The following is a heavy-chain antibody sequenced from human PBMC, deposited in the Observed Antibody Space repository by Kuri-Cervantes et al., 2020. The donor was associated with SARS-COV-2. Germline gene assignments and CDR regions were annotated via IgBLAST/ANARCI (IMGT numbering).Heavy chain of an antibody. CDR2: ISDDGSNK. CDR3: ARAGVKDIVATITSYYYYYGMDV. Sequence: GGSLRLSCTASVFTLSSFAMHWVRQAPGKGLEWVAVISDDGSNKFYSDSVRGRFTISRDNSKNSLYLQMNRLRAEDTAVYYCARAGVKDIVATITSYYYYYGMDVWGQGTTVTVSS. D-gene: IGHD5-12*01. J-gene: IGHJ6*02. V-gene: IGHV3-30*03. CDR1: VFTLSSFA.